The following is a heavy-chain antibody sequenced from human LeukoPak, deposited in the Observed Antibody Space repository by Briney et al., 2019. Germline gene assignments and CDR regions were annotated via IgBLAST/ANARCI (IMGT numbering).Heavy chain of an antibody. CDR3: ARVRITMRFDY. J-gene: IGHJ4*02. CDR2: IYYSGST. D-gene: IGHD3-22*01. V-gene: IGHV4-39*07. Sequence: SETLSLTCTVSGVSISSSNSYWGWIRQPPGKGLEWIGSIYYSGSTYFNPSLKSRVTISVDTSKNQFSLKLSSVTAADTAVYYCARVRITMRFDYWGQGTLVTVSS. CDR1: GVSISSSNSY.